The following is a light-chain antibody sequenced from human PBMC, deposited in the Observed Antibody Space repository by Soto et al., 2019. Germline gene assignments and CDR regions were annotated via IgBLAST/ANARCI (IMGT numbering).Light chain of an antibody. CDR3: QQFNSYSWT. Sequence: DTQMTQSPSTLSASVGDRVTITCRASQSISSWLAWYQRKPGKAPKLLIYKASNLESGVPSRFSGSGSGTEFTLTISSLQADDFATYYCQQFNSYSWTFGQGTKVEIK. V-gene: IGKV1-5*03. CDR1: QSISSW. CDR2: KAS. J-gene: IGKJ1*01.